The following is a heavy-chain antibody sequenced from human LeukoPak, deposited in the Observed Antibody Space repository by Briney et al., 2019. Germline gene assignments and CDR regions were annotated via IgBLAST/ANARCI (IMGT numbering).Heavy chain of an antibody. CDR1: GYTFTDYY. D-gene: IGHD2-21*01. J-gene: IGHJ4*02. CDR3: AGSAETNCGGDCYSFDY. CDR2: INPNSGGT. V-gene: IGHV1-2*02. Sequence: ASVKVSCKASGYTFTDYYIHWVRQAPGQGLEWMGWINPNSGGTNYARKFQGRVTMTRDTSISTAYMELSRLRSDDTAVYYCAGSAETNCGGDCYSFDYWGQGTLVTVSS.